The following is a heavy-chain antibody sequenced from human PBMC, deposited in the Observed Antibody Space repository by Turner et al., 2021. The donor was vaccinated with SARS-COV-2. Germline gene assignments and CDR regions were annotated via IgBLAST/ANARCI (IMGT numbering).Heavy chain of an antibody. V-gene: IGHV3-30*03. CDR3: ARDGSGYYDRSGLLDY. J-gene: IGHJ4*02. CDR2: ISYDGSDK. D-gene: IGHD3-22*01. CDR1: GFTFSSSG. Sequence: QVQLVASGGGVVQPGRSLRLSCAASGFTFSSSGMHWVRQAPGKGLEWVAVISYDGSDKYYADSVKGRFTISRDNSKNTLYLQMNSLRAEDTAVYYCARDGSGYYDRSGLLDYWGQGTLVTVSS.